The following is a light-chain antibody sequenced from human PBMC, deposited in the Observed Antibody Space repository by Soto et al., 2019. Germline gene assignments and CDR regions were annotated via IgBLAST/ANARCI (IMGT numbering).Light chain of an antibody. CDR1: SSDVGGYNY. J-gene: IGLJ2*01. Sequence: QSALTQPASVSGSPGPSITISCTGTSSDVGGYNYVSWYQQHPGKAPKLMIYEVSNRPSGVSNRFSGSKSGNTASLTISGLQAEDEADYDCSAYTSSSTLVFGGGTKLAVL. CDR2: EVS. CDR3: SAYTSSSTLV. V-gene: IGLV2-14*01.